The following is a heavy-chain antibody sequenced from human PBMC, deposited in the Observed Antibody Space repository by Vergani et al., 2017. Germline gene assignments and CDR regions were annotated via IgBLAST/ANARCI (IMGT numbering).Heavy chain of an antibody. V-gene: IGHV4-61*02. D-gene: IGHD5-18*01. J-gene: IGHJ4*02. Sequence: QVQLQESGPGLVKPSQTLSLTCTVSGGSFNSGSYYWSWIRQPAGKGLEWIGRIYTSGSTNYNPSLKSRVTISVDTSKNQFSLKLSSVTAADTAVYYCARASAALGYSYGLGYWGQGTLVTVSS. CDR3: ARASAALGYSYGLGY. CDR2: IYTSGST. CDR1: GGSFNSGSYY.